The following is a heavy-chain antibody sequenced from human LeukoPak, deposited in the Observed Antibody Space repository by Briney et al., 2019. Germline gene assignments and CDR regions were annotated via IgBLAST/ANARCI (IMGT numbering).Heavy chain of an antibody. V-gene: IGHV4-38-2*01. CDR2: AYHSGST. J-gene: IGHJ4*02. CDR1: GYSVSSGYY. Sequence: SETLSLTCAVSGYSVSSGYYWGWIRQPPGKGLEWIGSAYHSGSTYYNPSLKSRVTISIHTSKNQFSLKLTSVTAADTAVYYCARGERVPDSWGQGTLVTVSS. D-gene: IGHD3-10*01. CDR3: ARGERVPDS.